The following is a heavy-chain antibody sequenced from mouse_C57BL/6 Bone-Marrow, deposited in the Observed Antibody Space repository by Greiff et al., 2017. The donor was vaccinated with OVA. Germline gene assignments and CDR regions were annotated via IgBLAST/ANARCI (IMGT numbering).Heavy chain of an antibody. CDR3: TTDTTEAY. Sequence: EVQLQQSGAELVRPGASVKLSCTASGFNIKDDYMHWVKQRPEQGLEWIGWIDPENGDTEYASKFQGKATITADTSSNTAYLQLSSLTSEDTAVYYCTTDTTEAYWGQGTLVTVSA. D-gene: IGHD1-1*01. CDR1: GFNIKDDY. V-gene: IGHV14-4*01. J-gene: IGHJ3*01. CDR2: IDPENGDT.